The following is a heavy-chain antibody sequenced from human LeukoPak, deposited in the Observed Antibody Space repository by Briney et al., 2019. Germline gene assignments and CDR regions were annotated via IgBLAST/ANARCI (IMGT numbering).Heavy chain of an antibody. J-gene: IGHJ3*02. CDR3: ASTVAGELFAFDI. CDR1: GYTFTGYY. Sequence: GASVKVSCKASGYTFTGYYMHWVRLAPGQGLEWMGWINPNSGGTNYAQKFQGRVTMTRDTSTSTVYMELSSLRSEDTAVYYCASTVAGELFAFDIWGQGTMVTVSS. CDR2: INPNSGGT. D-gene: IGHD6-19*01. V-gene: IGHV1-2*02.